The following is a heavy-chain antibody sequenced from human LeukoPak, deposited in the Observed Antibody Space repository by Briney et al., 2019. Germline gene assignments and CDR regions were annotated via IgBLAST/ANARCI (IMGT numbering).Heavy chain of an antibody. CDR1: GGTFSSYA. V-gene: IGHV1-69*01. D-gene: IGHD6-13*01. J-gene: IGHJ4*02. Sequence: SVRVSCKASGGTFSSYAISWVRQAPGQGLEWMGGIIPIFGTANYAQTVQGRVTITADESTSTAYMELSSLRSEDTAVYYCARQSYSSTPFDYWGQGTLVTVSS. CDR3: ARQSYSSTPFDY. CDR2: IIPIFGTA.